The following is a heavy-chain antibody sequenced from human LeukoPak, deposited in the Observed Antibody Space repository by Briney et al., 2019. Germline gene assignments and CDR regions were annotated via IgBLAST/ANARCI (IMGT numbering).Heavy chain of an antibody. D-gene: IGHD1-26*01. Sequence: ASVKVSCKASGYTFTGYYMHWVRQAPGQGLEWMGWINPNSGGTNYAQKFQGRVTMTRDTSISTAYMELSRLRSDDTAVYYCTLNSGSYYGFDYWGQGTLVTVSS. CDR1: GYTFTGYY. V-gene: IGHV1-2*02. J-gene: IGHJ4*02. CDR2: INPNSGGT. CDR3: TLNSGSYYGFDY.